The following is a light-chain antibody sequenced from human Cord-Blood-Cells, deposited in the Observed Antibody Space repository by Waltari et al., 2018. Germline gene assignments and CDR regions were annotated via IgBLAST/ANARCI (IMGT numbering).Light chain of an antibody. V-gene: IGKV1-33*01. J-gene: IGKJ3*01. CDR3: QQYDNLPPEVT. CDR1: QAIRNY. Sequence: DIQMTQSPSSLSASVGDRDTITCQASQAIRNYLNWYHQKPGKAPKLLIYDASKLETGVPAMFSGSGARKDLTFIIRSLQPEEIATYDCQQYDNLPPEVTFGPGTKVDIK. CDR2: DAS.